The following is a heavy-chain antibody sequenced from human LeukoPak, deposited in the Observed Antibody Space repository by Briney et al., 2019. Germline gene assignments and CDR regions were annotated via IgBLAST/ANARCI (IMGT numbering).Heavy chain of an antibody. CDR1: GGSIRSFY. V-gene: IGHV4-59*12. J-gene: IGHJ3*02. Sequence: SETLSLTCTVSGGSIRSFYWSWIRQPPGKGLEWIGHIFYSGSTNYNPSLTSRVTISVDTSKNQFSLKLSSVTAADTAVYYCASRRARVVPAARAYAFDIWGQGTMVTVSS. CDR2: IFYSGST. D-gene: IGHD2-2*01. CDR3: ASRRARVVPAARAYAFDI.